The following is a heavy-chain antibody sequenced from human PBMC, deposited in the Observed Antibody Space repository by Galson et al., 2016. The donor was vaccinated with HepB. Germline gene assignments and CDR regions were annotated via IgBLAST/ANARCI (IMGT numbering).Heavy chain of an antibody. D-gene: IGHD4-17*01. J-gene: IGHJ4*02. Sequence: SLRLSCAASRFTFSSYAMSWVRQASGKGLEWVGRMRSKANSYATAYGASVKGRFTISRDDSKNTAYLQINSLKTEDTAVYYCTSGVDFYGDYEDSWGQGTLVTVSS. V-gene: IGHV3-73*01. CDR2: MRSKANSYAT. CDR3: TSGVDFYGDYEDS. CDR1: RFTFSSYA.